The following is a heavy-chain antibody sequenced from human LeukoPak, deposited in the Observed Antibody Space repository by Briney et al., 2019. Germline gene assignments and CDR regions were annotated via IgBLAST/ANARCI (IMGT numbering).Heavy chain of an antibody. CDR2: IYHSGST. V-gene: IGHV4-30-2*01. D-gene: IGHD3-10*01. CDR3: ARGFGSGWPGWFDP. Sequence: SETLSLTCAVSGGSISSGGYSWGWIQQPPGKGLEWIGYIYHSGSTYYNPSLKSRVTISVDRSKNQFSLKLSSVTAADTAVYYCARGFGSGWPGWFDPWGQGTLVTVSS. J-gene: IGHJ5*02. CDR1: GGSISSGGYS.